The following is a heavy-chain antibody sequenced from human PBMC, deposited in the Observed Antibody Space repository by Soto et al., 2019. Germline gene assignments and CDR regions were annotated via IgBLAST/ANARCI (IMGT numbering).Heavy chain of an antibody. V-gene: IGHV1-69*12. CDR2: IIPIFGTA. J-gene: IGHJ6*02. CDR3: ARSYCISTSCYETDYYYGMDV. D-gene: IGHD2-2*01. CDR1: GGTFSSYA. Sequence: QVQLVQSGAEVTKPGSSVKVSCKASGGTFSSYAISWVRQAPGQGLEWMGGIIPIFGTANYAQKFQGRVTITADESTSTAYMELSSLRSEDTAVYYCARSYCISTSCYETDYYYGMDVWGQGTTVTVSS.